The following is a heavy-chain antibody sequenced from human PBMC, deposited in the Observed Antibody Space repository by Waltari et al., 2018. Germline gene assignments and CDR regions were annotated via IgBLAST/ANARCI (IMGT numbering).Heavy chain of an antibody. CDR1: GYSISSGNY. V-gene: IGHV4-38-2*01. CDR2: IYRSGRT. D-gene: IGHD2-21*01. J-gene: IGHJ3*02. CDR3: ARSDCCGDCGPIDAFDI. Sequence: VQLKESGPGLVKPSETLSLTCAVSGYSISSGNYWGWIRQPPGKGLEWMGSIYRSGRTYSNPSLEIVGTLSANTTNNKFSSMLSSVTAADTAVYYCARSDCCGDCGPIDAFDIWGQGTLVTVSS.